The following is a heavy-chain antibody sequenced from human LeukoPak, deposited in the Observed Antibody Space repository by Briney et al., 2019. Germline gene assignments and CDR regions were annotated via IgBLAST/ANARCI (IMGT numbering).Heavy chain of an antibody. CDR2: ISSSGDST. V-gene: IGHV3-23*01. J-gene: IGHJ6*03. CDR1: GFTFSNYG. CDR3: ARFAAGGSYYYYMDV. Sequence: GGSLRLSCAASGFTFSNYGLSWVRQAPGKGLEWVSHISSSGDSTYYADSVKGRFTISRDNSKSTLYLQMNSLRADDTAVYYCARFAAGGSYYYYMDVWGKGTTVTVSS. D-gene: IGHD3-10*01.